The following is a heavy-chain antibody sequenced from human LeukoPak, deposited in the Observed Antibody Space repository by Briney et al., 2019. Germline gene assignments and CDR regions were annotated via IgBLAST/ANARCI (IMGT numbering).Heavy chain of an antibody. D-gene: IGHD3-22*01. CDR2: IYYSGST. CDR1: GGSISSSYYY. V-gene: IGHV4-31*01. Sequence: SETLSLTCTVSGGSISSSYYYWSWIRQHPGTGLEWIGYIYYSGSTDYNPSLKSQVTISLDTSKNQFSLKLTSVTAADTAVYYCARWTYYDSSGYQAGLRHWGQGTLVTVSS. J-gene: IGHJ1*01. CDR3: ARWTYYDSSGYQAGLRH.